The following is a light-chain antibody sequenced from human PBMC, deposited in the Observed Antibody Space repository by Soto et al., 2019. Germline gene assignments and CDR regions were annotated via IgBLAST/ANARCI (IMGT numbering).Light chain of an antibody. CDR1: YSDIGAYNF. V-gene: IGLV2-14*01. Sequence: QSALTQPPSASGSPGQSVTIPCTGTYSDIGAYNFVSWYQQYPGKAPKVMIYEVNNRPSGVSNRFSGSKSGNTASLTISGLQAEDEADYYCSSFTRSSTYVFGSGTKLTVL. J-gene: IGLJ1*01. CDR2: EVN. CDR3: SSFTRSSTYV.